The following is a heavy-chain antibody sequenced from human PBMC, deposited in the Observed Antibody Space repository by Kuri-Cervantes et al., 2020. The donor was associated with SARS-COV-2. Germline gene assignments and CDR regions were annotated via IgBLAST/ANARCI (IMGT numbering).Heavy chain of an antibody. CDR3: ARGGSDYYYYYGMDV. CDR2: ISSSSSTI. V-gene: IGHV3-48*01. CDR1: GFTFSSYW. D-gene: IGHD1-26*01. J-gene: IGHJ6*02. Sequence: ETLSLTCAASGFTFSSYWMSWVRQAPGKGLEWVSYISSSSSTIYYADSVKGRFTISRDNAKNSLYLQMNSLRAEDTAAYYCARGGSDYYYYYGMDVWGQGTTVTVSS.